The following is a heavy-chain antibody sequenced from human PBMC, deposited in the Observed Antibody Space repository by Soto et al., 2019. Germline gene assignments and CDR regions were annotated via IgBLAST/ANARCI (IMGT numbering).Heavy chain of an antibody. CDR3: ARNGGKWLGQGDYGMDV. CDR1: GGSISSSSYY. J-gene: IGHJ6*02. V-gene: IGHV4-39*01. Sequence: PSETLSLTCTVSGGSISSSSYYWGWIRQPPGKGLEWIGSIYYSGSTYYKPSLKSRVTKSVDTSKKQFSMKLSSVTAADTALYYCARNGGKWLGQGDYGMDVWGQGTTVTVSS. CDR2: IYYSGST. D-gene: IGHD6-19*01.